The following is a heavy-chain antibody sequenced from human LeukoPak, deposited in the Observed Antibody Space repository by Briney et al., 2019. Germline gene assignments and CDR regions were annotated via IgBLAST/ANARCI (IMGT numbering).Heavy chain of an antibody. Sequence: ASVKVSCKASGNTLTDYYMHWVRQAPGQGLEWMGWINPNSGATNYAQKFQGRVTMTRDTSISTAYMELSRLRSGDTAVYFCARVPRPIVVVPTAIARFDPWGQGTLVTVSS. CDR1: GNTLTDYY. CDR2: INPNSGAT. CDR3: ARVPRPIVVVPTAIARFDP. J-gene: IGHJ5*02. V-gene: IGHV1-2*02. D-gene: IGHD2-2*01.